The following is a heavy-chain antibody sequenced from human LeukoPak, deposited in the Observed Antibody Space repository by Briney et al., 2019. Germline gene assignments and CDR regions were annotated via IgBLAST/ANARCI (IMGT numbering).Heavy chain of an antibody. CDR2: ISSTSSSYI. V-gene: IGHV3-21*01. J-gene: IGHJ5*02. CDR3: ARANMVRGVGLFFDRNWFDP. Sequence: GGSLRLSCAASGFTFLSYSMNWVRQAPGKGLEWVSSISSTSSSYIYYADSVKGRFTISRDNAKNSLYLQMNSLRAEDTAVYYCARANMVRGVGLFFDRNWFDPWGQGTLVTVSS. CDR1: GFTFLSYS. D-gene: IGHD3-10*01.